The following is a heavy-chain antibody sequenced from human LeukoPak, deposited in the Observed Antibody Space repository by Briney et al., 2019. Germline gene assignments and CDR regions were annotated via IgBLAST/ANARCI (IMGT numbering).Heavy chain of an antibody. CDR1: GFTFSSYS. CDR2: ISSSSSYI. Sequence: PGGSLRLSXAASGFTFSSYSMNWVRQAPGKGLEWVSSISSSSSYIYYADSVKGRFTISRDNAKNSLYLQMNSLRAEDAAVYYCARAGLAIPYFDYWGQGTLVTVSS. D-gene: IGHD2-21*01. CDR3: ARAGLAIPYFDY. V-gene: IGHV3-21*01. J-gene: IGHJ4*02.